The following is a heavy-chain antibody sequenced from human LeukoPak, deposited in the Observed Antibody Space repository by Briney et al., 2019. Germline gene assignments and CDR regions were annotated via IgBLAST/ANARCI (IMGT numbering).Heavy chain of an antibody. D-gene: IGHD6-25*01. CDR3: ARFAAGGSYYYYMDV. V-gene: IGHV3-30*03. Sequence: GGSLRLSCAASGFTFSSYGMHWVRQAPGKGLEWVAVISYDGSNKYYADSVKGRFTISRDNAKNSLYLQMNSLRADDTAVYYCARFAAGGSYYYYMDVWGKGTTVTVSS. CDR1: GFTFSSYG. J-gene: IGHJ6*03. CDR2: ISYDGSNK.